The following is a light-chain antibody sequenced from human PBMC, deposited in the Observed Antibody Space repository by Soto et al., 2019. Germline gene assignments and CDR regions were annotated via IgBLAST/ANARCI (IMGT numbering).Light chain of an antibody. J-gene: IGLJ1*01. V-gene: IGLV1-44*01. CDR3: ATWDKSLSAGV. CDR1: TSNIGSHS. CDR2: TNN. Sequence: QSALTQPPSASGTPGQRVTISCSGSTSNIGSHSVNWFQHLPGTAPKLLIITNNQRPSGVPDRFSGYKSGTSASLVISGLQSDDEADYYCATWDKSLSAGVFGAGTKVTVL.